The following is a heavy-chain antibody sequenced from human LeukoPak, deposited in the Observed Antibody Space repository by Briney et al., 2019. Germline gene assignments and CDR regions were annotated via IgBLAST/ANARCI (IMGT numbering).Heavy chain of an antibody. V-gene: IGHV3-48*02. CDR1: GFIFSGYS. D-gene: IGHD1-14*01. J-gene: IGHJ4*02. CDR3: ARPSVITTRQFYFDY. CDR2: ISGGSATI. Sequence: GGSLRLSCAASGFIFSGYSMTWVRQAPGKGLEWVSYISGGSATIYYADSVKGRFTISRDNAKNSLYLQMNSLRDDDTAVYYCARPSVITTRQFYFDYWGQGALVTVSS.